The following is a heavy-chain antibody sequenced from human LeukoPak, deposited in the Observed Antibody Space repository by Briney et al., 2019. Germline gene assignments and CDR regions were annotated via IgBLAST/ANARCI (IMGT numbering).Heavy chain of an antibody. CDR2: ITTSRDQ. D-gene: IGHD2-8*01. Sequence: GGSLRLSCAASGFIFSDYSMGWVRRAPGKGLEWVSSITTSRDQNHAGSVKGRFTVSRDNAKSSVYLQMDSLRAEDTAVYYCARDSYCPNDVCFDYWGQGVLVTVS. CDR1: GFIFSDYS. J-gene: IGHJ4*02. CDR3: ARDSYCPNDVCFDY. V-gene: IGHV3-21*06.